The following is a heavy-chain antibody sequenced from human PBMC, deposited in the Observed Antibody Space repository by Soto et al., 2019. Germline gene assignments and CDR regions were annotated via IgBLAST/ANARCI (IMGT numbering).Heavy chain of an antibody. D-gene: IGHD1-20*01. CDR3: ARDTYNWNDVGYFDY. CDR1: GFTFSSYA. CDR2: ISYDGSNK. V-gene: IGHV3-30-3*01. J-gene: IGHJ4*02. Sequence: GGSLRLSCAASGFTFSSYAMHWVRQAPGKGLEWVAVISYDGSNKYYADSVKGRFTISRDNSKNTLYLQMNSLRAEDTAVYYSARDTYNWNDVGYFDYWGQETLVNVSS.